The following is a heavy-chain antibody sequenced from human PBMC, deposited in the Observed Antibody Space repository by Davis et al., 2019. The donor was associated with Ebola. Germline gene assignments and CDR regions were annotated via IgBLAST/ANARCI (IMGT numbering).Heavy chain of an antibody. CDR1: GFTFSDYY. J-gene: IGHJ3*02. Sequence: GESLKISCAASGFTFSDYYMNWVRQAPGKGLEWVSSISSSSSYIYYADSVKGRFTISRDNAKNSLYLQMNSLRAEDTAVYYCARDRGWELPPDAFDIWGQGTMVTVSS. V-gene: IGHV3-21*01. D-gene: IGHD1-26*01. CDR3: ARDRGWELPPDAFDI. CDR2: ISSSSSYI.